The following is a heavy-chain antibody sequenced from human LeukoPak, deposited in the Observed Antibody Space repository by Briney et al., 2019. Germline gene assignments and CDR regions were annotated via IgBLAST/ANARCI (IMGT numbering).Heavy chain of an antibody. J-gene: IGHJ5*02. CDR3: ARDYTWIQLQSGRNPNWFDP. D-gene: IGHD5-18*01. CDR1: GFTFSSYA. CDR2: ISYDGSNK. V-gene: IGHV3-30*01. Sequence: GGSLRLSCAASGFTFSSYAMHWVRQAPGKGLEWVAVISYDGSNKYYADSVKGRFTISRDNSKNTLYLQMNSLRAEDTAVYYCARDYTWIQLQSGRNPNWFDPWGQGTLVTVSS.